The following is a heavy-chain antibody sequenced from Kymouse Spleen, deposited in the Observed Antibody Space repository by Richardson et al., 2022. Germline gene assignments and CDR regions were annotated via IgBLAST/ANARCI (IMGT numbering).Heavy chain of an antibody. V-gene: IGHV4-4*02. CDR1: GGSISSSNW. CDR3: ARRGYCSSTSCYLNWFDP. D-gene: IGHD2-2*02. CDR2: IYHSGST. Sequence: QVQLQESGPGLVKPSGTLSLTCAVSGGSISSSNWWSWVRQPPGKGLEWIGEIYHSGSTNYNPSLKSRVTISVDKSKNQFSLKLSSVTAADTAVYYCARRGYCSSTSCYLNWFDPWGQGTLVTVSS. J-gene: IGHJ5*02.